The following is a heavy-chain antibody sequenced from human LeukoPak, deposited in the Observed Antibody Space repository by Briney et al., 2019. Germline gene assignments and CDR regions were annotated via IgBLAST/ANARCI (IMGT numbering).Heavy chain of an antibody. J-gene: IGHJ4*02. Sequence: GRSLRLSCAASGFTFSSYAMHWVRQAPGKGLEWVAVISYDGSNKYYADSVKGRFTISRDNSKNTLYLQMNSLRAEDTAVYYCATVDCSGGSCYPPDYWGQGTLVTVSS. CDR2: ISYDGSNK. CDR3: ATVDCSGGSCYPPDY. CDR1: GFTFSSYA. D-gene: IGHD2-15*01. V-gene: IGHV3-30*04.